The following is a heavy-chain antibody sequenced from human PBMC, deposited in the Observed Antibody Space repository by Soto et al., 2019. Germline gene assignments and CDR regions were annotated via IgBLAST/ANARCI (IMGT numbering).Heavy chain of an antibody. CDR1: GFTFSTYS. D-gene: IGHD2-15*01. CDR3: ARDRLGCSGSGCYSGSYGMDV. J-gene: IGHJ6*02. V-gene: IGHV3-48*02. CDR2: ISSSSVTI. Sequence: EVQLVESGGGLVQPGGSLRLSCAASGFTFSTYSLNWVRQAPGKGLEWVSYISSSSVTINYADSVKGRFTISRDNAKNSVYLQMNSLRDEDTAVYYCARDRLGCSGSGCYSGSYGMDVWGQGTTVTVSS.